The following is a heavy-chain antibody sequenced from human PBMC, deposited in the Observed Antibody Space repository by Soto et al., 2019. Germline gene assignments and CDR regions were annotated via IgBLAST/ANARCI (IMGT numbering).Heavy chain of an antibody. CDR3: ARGGWNYGPGPFDL. CDR1: GYTFTNYG. J-gene: IGHJ3*01. CDR2: ISAYNGKT. Sequence: QVQLVQSGTEVKTPGASVKVSCHASGYTFTNYGINWVRQAPGQGLEWMAWISAYNGKTHHAPFVQDKVTMTTVTSTRTAYMELASLRSDGTAVYYCARGGWNYGPGPFDLWGQGTMVTVSS. V-gene: IGHV1-18*04. D-gene: IGHD1-7*01.